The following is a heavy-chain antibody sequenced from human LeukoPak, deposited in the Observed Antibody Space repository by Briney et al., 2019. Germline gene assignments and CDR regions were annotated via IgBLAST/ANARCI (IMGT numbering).Heavy chain of an antibody. J-gene: IGHJ4*02. Sequence: PGGSLRLSCAASGFTFSSYAMPWVRQAPGKGLEWVAVISYDGSNKYYADSVKGRFTISRDNSKNTLYLQMNSLRAEDTAVYYCAREKAARRDYWGQGTLVTVSS. D-gene: IGHD6-6*01. V-gene: IGHV3-30-3*01. CDR1: GFTFSSYA. CDR2: ISYDGSNK. CDR3: AREKAARRDY.